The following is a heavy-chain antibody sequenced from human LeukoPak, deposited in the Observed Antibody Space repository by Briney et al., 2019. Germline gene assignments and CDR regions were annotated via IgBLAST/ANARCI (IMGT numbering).Heavy chain of an antibody. D-gene: IGHD3-3*01. CDR2: INPNSGGT. V-gene: IGHV1-2*02. CDR3: ARGEVLRFLEWLLPPDY. CDR1: GYTFTGYY. J-gene: IGHJ4*02. Sequence: GASVKVSCKASGYTFTGYYMHWVRQAPGQGLEWMGWINPNSGGTNYAQKFQGRVTMTRDTSISTAYMELSRLRSDDTAVYYCARGEVLRFLEWLLPPDYWGQGTLVTVSS.